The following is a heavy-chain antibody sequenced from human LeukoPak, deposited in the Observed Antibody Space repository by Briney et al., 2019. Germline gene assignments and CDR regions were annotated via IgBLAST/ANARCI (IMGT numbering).Heavy chain of an antibody. CDR2: IYHSGST. V-gene: IGHV4-38-2*02. D-gene: IGHD6-19*01. Sequence: SETLSLTCTVSGYSISSGYYWGWIRQPPGKGLEWIGSIYHSGSTYYNPSLKSRVTISVDTSKNQFSLKLSSVTAADTAVYYCARHRYFGSSGSRGKTPFDYWGQGTLVTVSS. J-gene: IGHJ4*02. CDR1: GYSISSGYY. CDR3: ARHRYFGSSGSRGKTPFDY.